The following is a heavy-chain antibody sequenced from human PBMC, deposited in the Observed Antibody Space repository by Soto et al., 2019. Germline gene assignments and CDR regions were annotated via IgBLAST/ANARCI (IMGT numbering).Heavy chain of an antibody. CDR2: ISAYNGNT. CDR1: GYTFTSYG. D-gene: IGHD2-15*01. Sequence: EASVKVSCKASGYTFTSYGISWVRQAPGQGLEWMGWISAYNGNTNYAQKLQGRVTMTTDTSTSTAYMELRSLRSDDTAVYYCARDFWSIVVVVAATYDAFDIWGQGTMVTVSS. J-gene: IGHJ3*02. CDR3: ARDFWSIVVVVAATYDAFDI. V-gene: IGHV1-18*04.